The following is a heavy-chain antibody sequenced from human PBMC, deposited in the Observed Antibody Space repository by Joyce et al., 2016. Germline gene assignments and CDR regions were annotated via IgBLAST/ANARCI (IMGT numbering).Heavy chain of an antibody. D-gene: IGHD6-25*01. CDR2: IYVGDSA. CDR1: GFIVSSNY. V-gene: IGHV3-53*01. Sequence: EVHLVESGGGLIQPGGSLRLSCAASGFIVSSNYMTWVRQAPGKGLEWVSVIYVGDSAYYADSVKGRFTISRDNSKNTVYLQMNSLRAEDTAVYYCARDQGSAADWLDPWGQGTLVTVSS. CDR3: ARDQGSAADWLDP. J-gene: IGHJ5*02.